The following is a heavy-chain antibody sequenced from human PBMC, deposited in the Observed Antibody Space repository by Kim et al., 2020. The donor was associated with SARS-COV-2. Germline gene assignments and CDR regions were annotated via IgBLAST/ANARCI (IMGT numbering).Heavy chain of an antibody. CDR2: INHSGST. J-gene: IGHJ3*02. Sequence: SETLSLTCAVYGGSFSGYYWSWIRQPPGKGLEWIGEINHSGSTNYNPSLKSRVTISVDTSKNQFSLKLSSVTAADTAVYYCARGYIPDAFDIWGQGTMVT. CDR3: ARGYIPDAFDI. D-gene: IGHD4-4*01. V-gene: IGHV4-34*01. CDR1: GGSFSGYY.